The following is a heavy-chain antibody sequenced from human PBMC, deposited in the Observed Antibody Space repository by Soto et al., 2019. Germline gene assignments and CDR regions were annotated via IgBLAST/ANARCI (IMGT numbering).Heavy chain of an antibody. D-gene: IGHD3-10*01. CDR2: IFVSGIT. J-gene: IGHJ5*02. V-gene: IGHV4-4*07. CDR1: GGSITNYY. Sequence: PSETLSLTCAVSGGSITNYYWNWIRQPAGEGLEWIGRIFVSGITTYNPSLQSRVTMSIDMSKSQFSLKLTPVTAADTAIYFCARGSFHPPAGNLGGLFDPWGQGILVTV. CDR3: ARGSFHPPAGNLGGLFDP.